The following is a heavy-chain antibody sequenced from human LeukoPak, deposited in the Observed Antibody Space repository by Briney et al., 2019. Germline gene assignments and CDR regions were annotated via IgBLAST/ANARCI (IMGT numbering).Heavy chain of an antibody. J-gene: IGHJ4*02. CDR2: IYPGDSDT. V-gene: IGHV5-51*01. CDR3: ARRPIPREFDSSSSYYFGY. Sequence: GESLKISCKGSGYNFTSYWIGWVRQMPGKGLEWMGIIYPGDSDTRYSPSFQGQVTISADKSVSTAYLQWSSLKASYTAMYYCARRPIPREFDSSSSYYFGYWGQGTLVTVSS. D-gene: IGHD6-6*01. CDR1: GYNFTSYW.